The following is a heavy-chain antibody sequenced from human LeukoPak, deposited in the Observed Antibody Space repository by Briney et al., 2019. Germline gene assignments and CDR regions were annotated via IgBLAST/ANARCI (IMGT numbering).Heavy chain of an antibody. D-gene: IGHD2-15*01. CDR1: GGSISSADNS. J-gene: IGHJ3*02. CDR3: ASGGGSYPLDAFDM. V-gene: IGHV4-30-2*01. CDR2: IYHSGRP. Sequence: SSETLSLTCAVSGGSISSADNSWSWIRQPPGKGLEWIGYIYHSGRPHYNPSLKSRVTISVDRSKSQFSLRLSSVTAADTAVYYCASGGGSYPLDAFDMWGQGTMVTVSS.